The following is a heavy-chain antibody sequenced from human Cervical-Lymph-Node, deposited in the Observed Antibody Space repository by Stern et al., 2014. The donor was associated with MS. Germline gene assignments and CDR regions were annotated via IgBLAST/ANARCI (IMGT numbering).Heavy chain of an antibody. J-gene: IGHJ4*02. D-gene: IGHD2-15*01. V-gene: IGHV2-5*02. CDR3: AHSRVKYCRGGTCYSSLFDY. Sequence: QVTLKESGPTLVKPTQTVTLTCTLSGFSLTTAGVGVGWIRQPPGKALEWLALPSWDEDQLFSPSLQNRLTITTVHSQNHDDHTRTSVDPVDTATYYCAHSRVKYCRGGTCYSSLFDYWGQGTLVSVSS. CDR2: PSWDEDQ. CDR1: GFSLTTAGVG.